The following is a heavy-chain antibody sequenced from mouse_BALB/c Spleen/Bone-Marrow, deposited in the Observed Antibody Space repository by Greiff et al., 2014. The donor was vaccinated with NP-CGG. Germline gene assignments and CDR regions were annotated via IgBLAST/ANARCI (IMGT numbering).Heavy chain of an antibody. CDR1: GYTFTSYW. D-gene: IGHD1-1*01. J-gene: IGHJ4*01. CDR3: SCYGYSIDY. CDR2: IYPGSGTI. V-gene: IGHV1S22*01. Sequence: LQQSGSELVRPGASVKLSCKASGYTFTSYWIHWVKQRPGQGLEWIGNIYPGSGTINYDEKFKNKATLTVDTSSSIAYMQLSSLTSEDSAVYYCSCYGYSIDYWGQGTSVTVSS.